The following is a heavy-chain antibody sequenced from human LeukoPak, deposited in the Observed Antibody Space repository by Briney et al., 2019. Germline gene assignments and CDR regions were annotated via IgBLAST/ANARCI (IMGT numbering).Heavy chain of an antibody. CDR2: ITTSSSYM. V-gene: IGHV3-21*01. Sequence: GGSLRLSCAASGFTFSAYNMNWVRRTPGKGLEWVSSITTSSSYMFYADSVRGRFTISRDNAENSLYLQMNSLRDEDTAVYYCAREPYSGGYGAYYYYYMDVWGKGTTVTVSS. J-gene: IGHJ6*03. CDR1: GFTFSAYN. CDR3: AREPYSGGYGAYYYYYMDV. D-gene: IGHD6-19*01.